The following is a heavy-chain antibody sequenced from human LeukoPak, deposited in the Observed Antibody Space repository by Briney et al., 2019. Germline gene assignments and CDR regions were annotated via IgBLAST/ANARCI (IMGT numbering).Heavy chain of an antibody. CDR2: IYYSGST. J-gene: IGHJ6*03. Sequence: KPSETLSLTCTVSGGSISSHYWSWIRQPPGKGLEWIGYIYYSGSTNYNPSLKSRVTISVDTSKNQFSLKLSSVTAADTAVYYCARGRYYDSSGYYYYYYMDVWGKGTTVTVSS. V-gene: IGHV4-59*11. CDR3: ARGRYYDSSGYYYYYYMDV. D-gene: IGHD3-22*01. CDR1: GGSISSHY.